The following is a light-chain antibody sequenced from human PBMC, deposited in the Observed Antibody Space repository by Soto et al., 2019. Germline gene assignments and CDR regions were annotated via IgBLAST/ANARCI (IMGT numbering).Light chain of an antibody. CDR1: HSIHSSF. J-gene: IGKJ2*01. Sequence: EVVLTQSPGTLSLSPGERASLSCRASHSIHSSFLAWYQQEPGQAPRLLIYGASSRATDIPDRFSGGGSGTDFTLTVSRLEPEDFAVYYCQQYDTSPYTFGQGTKLEI. CDR3: QQYDTSPYT. V-gene: IGKV3-20*01. CDR2: GAS.